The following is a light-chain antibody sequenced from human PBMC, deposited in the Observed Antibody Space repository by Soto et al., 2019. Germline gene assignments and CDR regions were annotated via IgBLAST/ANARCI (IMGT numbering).Light chain of an antibody. Sequence: EVWRTQSPNTLSVAAGESATLSCRASQRVYSNLAWYQQRPGQAPRLLIYGASTRATGVPARFSGRGSGTEFTLTISSLQSEDFAVYYCQQYTNWPPNTFGQGTRLAI. V-gene: IGKV3-15*01. CDR3: QQYTNWPPNT. CDR1: QRVYSN. CDR2: GAS. J-gene: IGKJ5*01.